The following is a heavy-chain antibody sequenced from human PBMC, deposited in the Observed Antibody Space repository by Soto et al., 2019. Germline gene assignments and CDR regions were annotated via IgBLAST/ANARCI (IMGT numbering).Heavy chain of an antibody. CDR2: MNPNSGNT. Sequence: ASVKVSCKASGYTFTSYDINWVRQATGQGLEWIGWMNPNSGNTGYAQKFQGRVTMTRNTSISTAYMELSSLTSEDTAVYYCAREKCFYVFWSVFLGRGRGATSAPGGEGPLVTAS. V-gene: IGHV1-8*01. J-gene: IGHJ4*02. D-gene: IGHD3-3*01. CDR3: AREKCFYVFWSVFLGRGRGATSAP. CDR1: GYTFTSYD.